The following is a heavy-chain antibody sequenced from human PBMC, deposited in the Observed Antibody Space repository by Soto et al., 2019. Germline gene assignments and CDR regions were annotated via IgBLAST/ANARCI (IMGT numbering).Heavy chain of an antibody. D-gene: IGHD2-21*02. V-gene: IGHV3-33*01. CDR1: G. CDR3: ARDLCGGDCQVFEY. Sequence: GVHLIMHAQGKGMEWVAVIWYDGSNRYYADSVKGRFTISRDNSKNTLYLQMNSLRAEDTAVYYYARDLCGGDCQVFEYWGQGTLVTVSS. J-gene: IGHJ4*01. CDR2: IWYDGSNR.